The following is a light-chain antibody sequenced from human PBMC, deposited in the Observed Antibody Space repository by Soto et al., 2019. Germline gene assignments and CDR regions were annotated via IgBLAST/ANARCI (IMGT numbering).Light chain of an antibody. V-gene: IGLV2-14*01. CDR2: EVS. CDR3: SSYTSSSTLV. CDR1: SSDVGGYNY. Sequence: VLTQPASVSGSPGQSITISCTRTSSDVGGYNYVSWYQQHPGKAPKLMIYEVSNRPSGVSNRFSGSKSGNTASLTISGLQAEDEADYYCSSYTSSSTLVFGTGTKVTVL. J-gene: IGLJ1*01.